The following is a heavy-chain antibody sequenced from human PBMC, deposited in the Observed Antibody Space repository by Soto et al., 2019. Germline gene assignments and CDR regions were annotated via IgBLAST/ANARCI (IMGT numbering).Heavy chain of an antibody. J-gene: IGHJ4*02. Sequence: GESLKISCQASGYSFISSWIGWVRQMPGKGLGWMGIIYPGDSDTRYSPSFQGQVTISADKSTSTAYLQWSSLKASDTATYYCARMMAASGTAFDYWGQGALVTVS. CDR1: GYSFISSW. D-gene: IGHD6-13*01. CDR3: ARMMAASGTAFDY. CDR2: IYPGDSDT. V-gene: IGHV5-51*01.